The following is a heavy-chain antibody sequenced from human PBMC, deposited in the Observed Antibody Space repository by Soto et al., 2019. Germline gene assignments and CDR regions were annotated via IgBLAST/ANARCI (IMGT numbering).Heavy chain of an antibody. V-gene: IGHV1-18*01. Sequence: ASVKVSCKASGGTFSSYAISWVRQAPGQGLEWMGGIIAYYGTTNYAQKLQGRVTMTTDTSTSTAYMELRSLRSDDTAVYYCARVRYGYYWFDPWGQGTLVTVSS. D-gene: IGHD5-18*01. CDR2: IIAYYGTT. CDR1: GGTFSSYA. J-gene: IGHJ5*02. CDR3: ARVRYGYYWFDP.